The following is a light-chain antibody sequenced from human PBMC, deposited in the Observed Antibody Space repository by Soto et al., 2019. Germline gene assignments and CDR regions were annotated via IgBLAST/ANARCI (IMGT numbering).Light chain of an antibody. CDR2: DAS. CDR3: QQRSIWPLT. Sequence: EVVLTQSPATLSLSPGERVTLSCRASQSIRNYLAWYQQKPGQAPRLVIYDASNRATGIPARFSGSGSGADVTLTIISLDPEDVAVYFCQQRSIWPLTFGGGTKVDIK. V-gene: IGKV3-11*01. J-gene: IGKJ4*01. CDR1: QSIRNY.